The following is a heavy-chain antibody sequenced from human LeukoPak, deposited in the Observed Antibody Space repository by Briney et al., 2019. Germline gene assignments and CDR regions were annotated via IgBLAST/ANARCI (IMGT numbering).Heavy chain of an antibody. J-gene: IGHJ6*02. CDR2: IYYSGST. Sequence: SETLSLTCAVYGGSFSGYYWSWIRQHPGKGLEWIGYIYYSGSTYYNPSLKSRVTISVDTSKNQFSLKLSSVTAADTAVYYCARDLGPGRFVVGMDVWGQGTTVTVSS. V-gene: IGHV4-31*11. CDR1: GGSFSGYY. CDR3: ARDLGPGRFVVGMDV. D-gene: IGHD2-2*01.